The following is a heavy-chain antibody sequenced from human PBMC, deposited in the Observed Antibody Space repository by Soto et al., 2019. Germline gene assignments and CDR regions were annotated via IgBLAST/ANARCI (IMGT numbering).Heavy chain of an antibody. CDR2: ISYDGSNK. V-gene: IGHV3-30*03. J-gene: IGHJ5*02. CDR1: GFTFSSYG. D-gene: IGHD5-12*01. Sequence: GGSLRLSCAASGFTFSSYGMHWVRQAPGKGLEWVAVISYDGSNKYYADSVKGRFTISRDNSKNTLYLQMNSLRAEDTAVYYCARVRIQEEMATTTDWFDPWGQGTLVTVSS. CDR3: ARVRIQEEMATTTDWFDP.